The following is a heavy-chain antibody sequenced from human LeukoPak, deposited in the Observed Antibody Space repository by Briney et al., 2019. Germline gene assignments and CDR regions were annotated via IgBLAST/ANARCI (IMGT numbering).Heavy chain of an antibody. CDR2: ISYDGSNK. D-gene: IGHD4/OR15-4a*01. Sequence: GGSLRLSCAASGFTFSTYAMTWVRQAPGKGLEWVAVISYDGSNKYYADSVKGRFTISRDNSKNTLYLQMNSLRAEDTAVYYCAKSTLFRVYYYYYMDVWGKGTTVTVSS. V-gene: IGHV3-30*18. J-gene: IGHJ6*03. CDR1: GFTFSTYA. CDR3: AKSTLFRVYYYYYMDV.